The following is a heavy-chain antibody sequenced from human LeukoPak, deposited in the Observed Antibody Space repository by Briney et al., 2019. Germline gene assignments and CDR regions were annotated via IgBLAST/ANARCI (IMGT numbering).Heavy chain of an antibody. V-gene: IGHV4-59*01. D-gene: IGHD3-10*01. CDR3: ARDGRDYYGSGTQLYYMDV. Sequence: SETLSLTCTVSGGSISSYYWSWIRQPPGKGLEWIGYIYYSGSTNYNPSLKSRVTISVDTSKNQFSLKLSSVTAADTAVYYCARDGRDYYGSGTQLYYMDVWGKGTTVTVSS. J-gene: IGHJ6*03. CDR2: IYYSGST. CDR1: GGSISSYY.